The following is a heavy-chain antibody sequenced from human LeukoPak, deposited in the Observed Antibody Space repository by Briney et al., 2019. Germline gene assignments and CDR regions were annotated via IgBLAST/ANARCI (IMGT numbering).Heavy chain of an antibody. CDR3: ARTGYSGYDFDY. D-gene: IGHD5-12*01. J-gene: IGHJ4*02. V-gene: IGHV4-59*01. CDR2: IYYSGST. Sequence: TSETLSLTCTGSGGSISSYYWSWIRQPPGKGLEWIGYIYYSGSTNYSPSRKSRVTISVDTSKNQFSLKLSSVTAADTAVYYCARTGYSGYDFDYWGQGTLVTVSS. CDR1: GGSISSYY.